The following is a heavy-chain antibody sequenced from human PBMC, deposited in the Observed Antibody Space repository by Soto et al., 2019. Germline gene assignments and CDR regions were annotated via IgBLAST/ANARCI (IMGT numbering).Heavy chain of an antibody. J-gene: IGHJ6*02. CDR1: GGSISSGGYY. V-gene: IGHV4-31*03. Sequence: QVQLQESGPGLVKPSQTLSLTCTVSGGSISSGGYYWSWIRQHPGKGLEWIGYIYYSGSTYYNPSLKSRVTISVDTSKNQFSLKLSSVTAADTAVYYCARDPGIVVVPAAHYYYYGMDVWGQGTTVTVSS. D-gene: IGHD2-2*01. CDR3: ARDPGIVVVPAAHYYYYGMDV. CDR2: IYYSGST.